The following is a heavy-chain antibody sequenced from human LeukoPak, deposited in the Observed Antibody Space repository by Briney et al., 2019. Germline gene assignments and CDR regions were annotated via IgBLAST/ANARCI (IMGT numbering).Heavy chain of an antibody. CDR2: ISGGGDST. CDR1: GFTFSSSG. Sequence: PGGSLRLSCAASGFTFSSSGMSWVRQTPGKGLELVSAISGGGDSTYYADSVKGRFSISRDNSKNTLYLQVNSLRADDTAVYYCANSGLNRFEYWGQGALVTVSS. D-gene: IGHD2-15*01. J-gene: IGHJ4*02. V-gene: IGHV3-23*01. CDR3: ANSGLNRFEY.